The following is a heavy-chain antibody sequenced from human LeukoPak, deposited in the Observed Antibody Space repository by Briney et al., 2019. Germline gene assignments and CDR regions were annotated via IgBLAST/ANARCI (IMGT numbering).Heavy chain of an antibody. CDR3: ARLPKYSRPLDY. CDR2: MNPNSGNT. CDR1: GYTFSSYD. V-gene: IGHV1-8*02. D-gene: IGHD6-6*01. Sequence: ASVEVSCKASGYTFSSYDINWVRQATGQGLEWMGWMNPNSGNTAYAQKFQGRVTMSRDTSISTAHMELSSLRSEDTAVYYCARLPKYSRPLDYWGQGTLVTVSS. J-gene: IGHJ4*02.